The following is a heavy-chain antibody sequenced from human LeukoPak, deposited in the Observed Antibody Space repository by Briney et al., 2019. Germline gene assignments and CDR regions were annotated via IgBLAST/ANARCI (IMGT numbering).Heavy chain of an antibody. CDR1: GYICTSYW. Sequence: LGESLKISCKCAGYICTSYWICWVRQMPGKGLEWMAIIYPGDSDIRYSPSFQGQVTISADTSISTAYLQWSSLKASDTAMYYCARPRGIAAAGSLGYFDLWGRGTLVTVSS. V-gene: IGHV5-51*01. J-gene: IGHJ2*01. D-gene: IGHD6-13*01. CDR2: IYPGDSDI. CDR3: ARPRGIAAAGSLGYFDL.